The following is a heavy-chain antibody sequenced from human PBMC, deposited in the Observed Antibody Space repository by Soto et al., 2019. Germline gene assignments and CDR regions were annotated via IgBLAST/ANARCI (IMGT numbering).Heavy chain of an antibody. D-gene: IGHD6-19*01. CDR2: IRSKANSYGT. CDR1: GFTFSGSA. CDR3: TRGGSGWPETKGGLDY. J-gene: IGHJ4*02. Sequence: EVQLVESGGGLVQPGGSLKLSCAASGFTFSGSAMHWVRQASGKGLEWVGRIRSKANSYGTAYAASVKGRFTIAREDSKNTAYLPMNRLKTEDTAVYYCTRGGSGWPETKGGLDYWGQGTLVTVSS. V-gene: IGHV3-73*01.